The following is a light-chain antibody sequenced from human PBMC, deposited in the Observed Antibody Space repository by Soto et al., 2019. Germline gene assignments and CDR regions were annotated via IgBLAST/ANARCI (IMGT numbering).Light chain of an antibody. CDR2: TAS. V-gene: IGKV1-39*01. J-gene: IGKJ2*01. CDR3: QQSYSIPHT. Sequence: DIRMTQSPSSLSASVGDRVTITCRASQSITNYLNWYQQKPGEVPKLLIYTASSLQSGVPSRFSGSGSGTDFTLTISSLQPEDFATYYCQQSYSIPHTFGQGTKLEIK. CDR1: QSITNY.